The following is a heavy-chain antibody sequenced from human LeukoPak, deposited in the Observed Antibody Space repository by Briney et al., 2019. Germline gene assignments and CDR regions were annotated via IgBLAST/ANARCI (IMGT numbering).Heavy chain of an antibody. CDR1: GFTFSNYD. V-gene: IGHV3-30*03. Sequence: SGTSLRLSCAVSGFTFSNYDMHWVRQAPGKGLEWVAVITYDGSNKFYADSVKGRFTISRDNSKNTLYLQMNSLRAEDTAVYYCARGGYSGSGNYFDYWGQGTLVTVSS. CDR2: ITYDGSNK. D-gene: IGHD3-10*01. CDR3: ARGGYSGSGNYFDY. J-gene: IGHJ4*02.